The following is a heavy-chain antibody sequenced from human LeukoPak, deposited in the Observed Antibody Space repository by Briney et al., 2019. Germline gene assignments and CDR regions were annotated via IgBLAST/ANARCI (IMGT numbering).Heavy chain of an antibody. J-gene: IGHJ4*02. V-gene: IGHV4-31*03. CDR1: GGSISSGGYY. CDR2: IYYSGST. CDR3: ARQNRDYYDSSGYPTNNFDY. Sequence: SETLSLTCTVSGGSISSGGYYWSWIRQHPGKGPEWIGYIYYSGSTYYNPSLKSRVTISVGTSKNQFSLKVSSVTAADTAVYYCARQNRDYYDSSGYPTNNFDYWGQGTLVTVSS. D-gene: IGHD3-22*01.